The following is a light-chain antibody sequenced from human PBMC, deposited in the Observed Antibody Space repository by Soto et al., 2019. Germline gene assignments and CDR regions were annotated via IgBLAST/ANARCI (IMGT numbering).Light chain of an antibody. V-gene: IGKV1-39*01. CDR2: SAS. J-gene: IGKJ2*01. CDR1: QSVSSY. CDR3: QQTFKTPHT. Sequence: DIQMTQSPTSLSASVGDSVTISCRASQSVSSYLNWYQQQPGEAPKLLISSASTLQTGVPSRFSGSGFGTDYTLTISSLQSADFATYYCQQTFKTPHTFGQGTKVDI.